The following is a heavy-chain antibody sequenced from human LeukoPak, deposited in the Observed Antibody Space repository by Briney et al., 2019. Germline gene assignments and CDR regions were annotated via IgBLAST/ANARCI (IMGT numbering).Heavy chain of an antibody. CDR2: INSDGSWT. CDR1: GNYW. J-gene: IGHJ4*02. Sequence: GGSLRLSCAASGNYWMHWVRQAPGKGLVWVSHINSDGSWTSYADSVKGRFTISKDNAKNTVYLQMNSLRAEDTAVYYCARVEKFPGDYGVYWGQGTLVTVSS. CDR3: ARVEKFPGDYGVY. D-gene: IGHD3-3*01. V-gene: IGHV3-74*01.